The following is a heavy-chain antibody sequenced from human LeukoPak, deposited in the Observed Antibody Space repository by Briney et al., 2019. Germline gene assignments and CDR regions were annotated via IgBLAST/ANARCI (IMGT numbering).Heavy chain of an antibody. CDR2: IYYSGST. CDR1: GYSISSGYY. J-gene: IGHJ4*02. Sequence: SETLSLTCTVSGYSISSGYYWGWIRPPPGKGLEWIGSIYYSGSTYYNPSLKSRVTISVDTSKNQFSLKLSSVTAADTAVYYCARSWGGYSYGYGGCFGYWGQGTLVTVSS. V-gene: IGHV4-38-2*02. CDR3: ARSWGGYSYGYGGCFGY. D-gene: IGHD5-18*01.